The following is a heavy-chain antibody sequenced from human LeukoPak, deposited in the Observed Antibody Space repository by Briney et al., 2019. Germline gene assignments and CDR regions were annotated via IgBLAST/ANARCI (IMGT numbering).Heavy chain of an antibody. J-gene: IGHJ5*01. V-gene: IGHV3-7*01. D-gene: IGHD7-27*01. CDR3: ARDTALTGKGQWGRFDP. CDR2: IKQDGSVK. CDR1: GFTFSTYW. Sequence: GGSLRLSCVVSGFTFSTYWMSWVRQAPGKGLECVATIKQDGSVKYYGDSLQGRFTISRDNAKNSLYLQMHSLRVEDTAVYYCARDTALTGKGQWGRFDPWGQGILVTVSS.